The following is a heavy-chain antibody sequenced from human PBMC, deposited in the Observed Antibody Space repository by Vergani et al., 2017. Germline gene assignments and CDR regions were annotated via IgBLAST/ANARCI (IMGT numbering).Heavy chain of an antibody. CDR2: ISGPGLST. J-gene: IGHJ6*02. D-gene: IGHD2-21*02. CDR3: ARDTIVVVTEYGMDV. Sequence: ELPLLLSGGGLVPSGGSLRLSCAASGFTFSNSAVSWVRQAPGRGLAWVSSISGPGLSTYYADSVKGRFSISRDNAKNSLYLQMNSLRAEDTALYYCARDTIVVVTEYGMDVWGQGTTVTVSS. CDR1: GFTFSNSA. V-gene: IGHV3-23*01.